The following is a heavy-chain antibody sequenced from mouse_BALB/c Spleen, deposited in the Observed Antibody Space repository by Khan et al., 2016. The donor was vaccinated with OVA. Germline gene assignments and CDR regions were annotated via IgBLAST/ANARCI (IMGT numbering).Heavy chain of an antibody. CDR3: ARRNYFGYTFAY. CDR1: GYTFTDYY. D-gene: IGHD1-2*01. Sequence: QVRLQQSGAELARPGASVKLTCKASGYTFTDYYINWVKQRTGQGLEWIGEISPGSGDTYYNEKFKGKATLTADKSSSTGYMKLSSLTAEASAVYFCARRNYFGYTFAYWGQGTLVTVSA. V-gene: IGHV1-77*01. J-gene: IGHJ3*01. CDR2: ISPGSGDT.